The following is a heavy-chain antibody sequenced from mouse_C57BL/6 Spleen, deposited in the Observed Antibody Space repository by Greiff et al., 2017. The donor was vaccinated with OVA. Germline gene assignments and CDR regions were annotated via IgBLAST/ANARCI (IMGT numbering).Heavy chain of an antibody. Sequence: VQLQQSGPELVKPGASVKIPCKASGYTFTDYNMDWVKQSHGKSLEWIGDINPNNGGTIYNQKFKGKATLTVDKSSSTAYMELRSLTSEDTAVYYCARGNSNSYYYAMDYWGQGTSVTVSS. J-gene: IGHJ4*01. CDR3: ARGNSNSYYYAMDY. V-gene: IGHV1-18*01. CDR2: INPNNGGT. D-gene: IGHD4-1*02. CDR1: GYTFTDYN.